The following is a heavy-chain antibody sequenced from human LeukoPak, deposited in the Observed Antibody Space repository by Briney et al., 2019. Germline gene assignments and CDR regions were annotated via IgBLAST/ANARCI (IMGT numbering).Heavy chain of an antibody. Sequence: ASVTVSCKTSGYTFSWYGVSWVRQAPGQGLEWMGWISGYSGNTNYAQKFQGRVTMTTDTSTTTGYMELKSLRSDDTAVYYCARVGCSGGNCYSSADHWGQGTLVTVSS. CDR2: ISGYSGNT. D-gene: IGHD2-15*01. CDR3: ARVGCSGGNCYSSADH. V-gene: IGHV1-18*01. J-gene: IGHJ5*02. CDR1: GYTFSWYG.